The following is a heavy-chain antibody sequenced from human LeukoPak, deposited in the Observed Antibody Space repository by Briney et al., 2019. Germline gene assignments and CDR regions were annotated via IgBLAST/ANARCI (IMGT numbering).Heavy chain of an antibody. CDR2: ISSSGSTI. CDR1: GFTFSDYY. D-gene: IGHD6-13*01. V-gene: IGHV3-11*01. Sequence: GGSLRLSCAASGFTFSDYYMNWIRQAPGKGLEWVSYISSSGSTIYYADSVKGRFTISRDNAKNSLYLQMNSLRAEDTAVYYCARTRSSWYSRLVDYWGQGTLVTVSS. J-gene: IGHJ4*02. CDR3: ARTRSSWYSRLVDY.